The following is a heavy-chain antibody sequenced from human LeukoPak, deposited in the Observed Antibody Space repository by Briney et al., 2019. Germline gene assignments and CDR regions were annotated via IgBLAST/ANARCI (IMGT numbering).Heavy chain of an antibody. CDR1: GFTFSDYY. CDR3: ARGYYGTSGYPLFQH. Sequence: PGGSLRLSCVASGFTFSDYYMSWIRQAPGKGLEWISYMSSSGTTNYYADSVKGRFTISRDNAKNSLYLQMDSLRAEDTAVYHCARGYYGTSGYPLFQHWGQGTLVTVSS. J-gene: IGHJ1*01. D-gene: IGHD3-22*01. V-gene: IGHV3-11*01. CDR2: MSSSGTTN.